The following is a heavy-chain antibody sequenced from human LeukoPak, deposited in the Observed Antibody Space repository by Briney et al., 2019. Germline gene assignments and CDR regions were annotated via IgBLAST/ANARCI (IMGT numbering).Heavy chain of an antibody. Sequence: GGSLRLSCAASGFTFSSYGMHWVRQAPGKGLEWVAFIRYDGSNKYYADSVKGRFTISRDNSKNTLYLQMNSLRAEDTAVYYCAKGDGGSGYYYDAFDIWGQGTMVTVSS. CDR1: GFTFSSYG. V-gene: IGHV3-30*02. CDR3: AKGDGGSGYYYDAFDI. D-gene: IGHD3-22*01. CDR2: IRYDGSNK. J-gene: IGHJ3*02.